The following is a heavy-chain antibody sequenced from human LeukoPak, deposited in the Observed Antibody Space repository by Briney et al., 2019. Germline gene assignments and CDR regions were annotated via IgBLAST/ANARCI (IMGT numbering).Heavy chain of an antibody. CDR3: AREWGRIAVAGGPGY. J-gene: IGHJ4*02. CDR2: IWYDGRTR. Sequence: GGSLRLSCEVSGFIFSNYGMHWVRQAPGKGLEWVALIWYDGRTRFHADSVRGRFTISRDNSANTLYLQMSSLRVEDTAVYYCAREWGRIAVAGGPGYWGQGALVTVSS. D-gene: IGHD6-19*01. CDR1: GFIFSNYG. V-gene: IGHV3-33*01.